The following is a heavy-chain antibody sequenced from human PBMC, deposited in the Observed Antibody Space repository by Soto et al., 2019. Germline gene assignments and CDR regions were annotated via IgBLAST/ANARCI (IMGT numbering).Heavy chain of an antibody. CDR1: GFTFSGHW. CDR3: AREAGYCSRTSCYRRAFDT. Sequence: EVQLVESGGDLVQSGGSLRLSCAASGFTFSGHWMHWVRQVPGKGLEWVSRINTDGGSSAYADSVKGRVTISRDNAKNTLYLHMNGLRAEDTAVYYCAREAGYCSRTSCYRRAFDTWGQGTTVTVSS. D-gene: IGHD2-2*01. V-gene: IGHV3-74*03. CDR2: INTDGGSS. J-gene: IGHJ3*02.